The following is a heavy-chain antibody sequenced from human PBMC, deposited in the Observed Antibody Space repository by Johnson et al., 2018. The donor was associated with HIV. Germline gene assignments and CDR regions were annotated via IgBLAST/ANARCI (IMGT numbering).Heavy chain of an antibody. D-gene: IGHD2-8*02. CDR3: TTDLPYCTGGDCYNAFDL. J-gene: IGHJ3*01. Sequence: MQLVESGGGVVQPGRSLRLSCAASGFTFSSYAMYWVRQAPGKGLEWVAVISYDGSNKYYAESVKGRFTISRDNSKNTLYLQMNSLRAEDTAVYYCTTDLPYCTGGDCYNAFDLWGQGTMVTVSS. CDR2: ISYDGSNK. CDR1: GFTFSSYA. V-gene: IGHV3-30*04.